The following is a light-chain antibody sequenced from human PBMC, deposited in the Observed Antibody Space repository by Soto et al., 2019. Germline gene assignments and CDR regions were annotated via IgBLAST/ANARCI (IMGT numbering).Light chain of an antibody. CDR1: QSVSSN. CDR3: QQYNNWPLT. Sequence: EILMTQSPATLSVSPGERATLSCRASQSVSSNLAWYQHKPGQAPRLLIYGASTRATGIPARFSGSGSGTEFTLTINSLQSEDFAVYYCQQYNNWPLTFGGGTKVDIK. J-gene: IGKJ4*01. V-gene: IGKV3-15*01. CDR2: GAS.